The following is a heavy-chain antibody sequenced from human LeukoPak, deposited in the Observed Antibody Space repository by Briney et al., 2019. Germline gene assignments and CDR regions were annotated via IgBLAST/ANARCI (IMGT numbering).Heavy chain of an antibody. D-gene: IGHD3/OR15-3a*01. Sequence: GWSLRLSCAASGFTFSSYSMNWVRQAAGKGLEWVSYISSSSTVIYYAASVRGRFTISRDNAKNSLSLRMNSLRDEDTAVYYCTRELRSNYWGQGTLVTVAS. CDR1: GFTFSSYS. V-gene: IGHV3-48*02. CDR2: ISSSSTVI. CDR3: TRELRSNY. J-gene: IGHJ4*02.